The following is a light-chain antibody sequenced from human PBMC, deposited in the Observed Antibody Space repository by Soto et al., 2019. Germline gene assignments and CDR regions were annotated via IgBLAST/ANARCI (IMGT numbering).Light chain of an antibody. CDR2: DAS. V-gene: IGKV3-11*01. CDR3: QQRSNWMT. CDR1: QSVSSY. Sequence: EIVLTQSPATLSLSPGERTTLSCRASQSVSSYLAWYQQKPGQAPRLLIYDASNRATGIPARFSGSGSGTDFTHTISSLEPEDFAVYYCQQRSNWMTFGQGKRLVIK. J-gene: IGKJ5*01.